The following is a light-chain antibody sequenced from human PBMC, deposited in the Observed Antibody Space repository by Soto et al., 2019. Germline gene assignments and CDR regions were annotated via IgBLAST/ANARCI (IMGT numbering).Light chain of an antibody. CDR1: QSVSNTY. CDR3: QQYHDSPMNT. V-gene: IGKV3-20*01. J-gene: IGKJ2*01. Sequence: EIVLTQSPGTLSLSPGERATLSCRASQSVSNTYLAWYQQKPGQAPRLLIYDASSRATGIPERFSGSASGTEFTLTISRLEPDDSAVYYCQQYHDSPMNTFGQGTKLQIK. CDR2: DAS.